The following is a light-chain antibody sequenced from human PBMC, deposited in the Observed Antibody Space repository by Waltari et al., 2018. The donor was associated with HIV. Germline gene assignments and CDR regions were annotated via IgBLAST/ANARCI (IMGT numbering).Light chain of an antibody. CDR3: QSYDTSNSHWV. CDR1: SGSLASNS. V-gene: IGLV6-57*03. CDR2: QNN. J-gene: IGLJ3*02. Sequence: FILTQPHSVSGSPGKTVNISCTRSSGSLASNSVQWFHQRPGSAPINVIYQNNQRASGVADRFSGSIDRSSNSASLTISGLKTEDEADFFCQSYDTSNSHWVFGGGTKLTVL.